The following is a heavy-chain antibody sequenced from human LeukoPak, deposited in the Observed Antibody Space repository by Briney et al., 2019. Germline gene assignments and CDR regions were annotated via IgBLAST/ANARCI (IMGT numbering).Heavy chain of an antibody. CDR2: IDYSGST. CDR3: ARLTGANGDRDY. D-gene: IGHD4-17*01. Sequence: SETLSLTCTVSSGFINGYYWSWIRQPPGKGLEWIGYIDYSGSTNYNPSLKSRVTISIHTSNNQLSLRLSSVTAADTAVYYCARLTGANGDRDYWGQGTLVTVSS. V-gene: IGHV4-59*08. J-gene: IGHJ4*02. CDR1: SGFINGYY.